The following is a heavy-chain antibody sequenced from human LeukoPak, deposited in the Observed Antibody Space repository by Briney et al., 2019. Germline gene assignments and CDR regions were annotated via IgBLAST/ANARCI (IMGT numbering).Heavy chain of an antibody. D-gene: IGHD3-16*01. J-gene: IGHJ4*02. CDR1: DYTFTSYG. V-gene: IGHV1-18*01. CDR3: ARGELPFSLFDY. CDR2: ISAYNGNT. Sequence: ASVKVSCKASDYTFTSYGISWVRQTPGQGLEWMGWISAYNGNTNYAQKLHGRVTMTTDTSTSTAYMELRSLRSDDTAVYYCARGELPFSLFDYWGQGTLVTVSS.